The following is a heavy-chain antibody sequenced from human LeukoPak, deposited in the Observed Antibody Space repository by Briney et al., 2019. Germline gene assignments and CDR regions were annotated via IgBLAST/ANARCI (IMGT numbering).Heavy chain of an antibody. CDR3: ARRAGAYSHPYDY. Sequence: GGSLRLSCTVSGFSASDNSMSWVRQAPGKGLEWVSFIYSGTTHYSDSVKGRFTISRDNSKNTLYLQMNSLRAEDTAVYYCARRAGAYSHPYDYWGQGTLVTVSS. J-gene: IGHJ4*02. D-gene: IGHD4/OR15-4a*01. V-gene: IGHV3-53*01. CDR1: GFSASDNS. CDR2: IYSGTT.